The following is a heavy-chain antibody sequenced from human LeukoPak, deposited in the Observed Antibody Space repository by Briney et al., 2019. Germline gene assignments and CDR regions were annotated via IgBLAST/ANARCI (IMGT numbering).Heavy chain of an antibody. CDR2: ISSSSSYI. Sequence: PGGSLRLPCAASGFTFRRHCMNWVRQAPGKGLEWVSSISSSSSYIYYADSVKGRFTISRDNAKNSLYLQMNSLRAEDTALYYCAKDLSQGYGMDVWGQGTTVTVSS. CDR1: GFTFRRHC. CDR3: AKDLSQGYGMDV. J-gene: IGHJ6*02. V-gene: IGHV3-21*04.